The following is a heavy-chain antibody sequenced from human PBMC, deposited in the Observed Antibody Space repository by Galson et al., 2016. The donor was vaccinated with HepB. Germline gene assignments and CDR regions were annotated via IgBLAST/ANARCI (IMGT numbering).Heavy chain of an antibody. CDR2: MYYSGIT. V-gene: IGHV4-61*01. J-gene: IGHJ4*02. Sequence: SETLSLTCTVSGASVRDGSYFWSWIRQPPGKELEWIGYMYYSGITNYNPSLKSRVTISVDTSKNQFSLKVRSVTAADTAVYYCARAVDTAMITHWGQGTLVTVSS. D-gene: IGHD5-18*01. CDR3: ARAVDTAMITH. CDR1: GASVRDGSYF.